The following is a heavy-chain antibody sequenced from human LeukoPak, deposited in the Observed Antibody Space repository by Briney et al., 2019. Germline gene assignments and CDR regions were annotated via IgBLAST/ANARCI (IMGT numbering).Heavy chain of an antibody. Sequence: GGSLRLSCAASGFTFSSYWMHWVRQAPGKGLVWVSRINSDGSSTLYADSVKGRFTTSRDNAENTVYLQMNSLRADDTAVYYCARIPGGSGSQYDYWGQGTLVIVFS. CDR1: GFTFSSYW. J-gene: IGHJ4*02. CDR2: INSDGSST. V-gene: IGHV3-74*01. D-gene: IGHD3-10*01. CDR3: ARIPGGSGSQYDY.